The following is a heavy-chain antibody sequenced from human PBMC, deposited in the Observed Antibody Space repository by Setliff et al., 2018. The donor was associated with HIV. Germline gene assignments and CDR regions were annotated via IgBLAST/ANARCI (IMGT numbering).Heavy chain of an antibody. CDR3: ARDSASPLYSGIYYAISFFDY. CDR1: GYTVTDYF. Sequence: ASVKVSCKTSGYTVTDYFLHWVRQAPGQGLEWMGRNNPNSGGTNYSHRFQGRVTMTRDTTISTAYMELSSLRAEETALYYCARDSASPLYSGIYYAISFFDYWGQGSLVTVSS. V-gene: IGHV1-2*06. D-gene: IGHD1-26*01. CDR2: NNPNSGGT. J-gene: IGHJ4*02.